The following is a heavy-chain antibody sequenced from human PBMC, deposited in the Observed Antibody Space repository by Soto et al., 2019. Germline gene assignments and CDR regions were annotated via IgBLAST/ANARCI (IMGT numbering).Heavy chain of an antibody. CDR2: ISSSSYT. D-gene: IGHD1-1*01. Sequence: GGSLRLSCAASGFTFSSYSMNWVRQAPGKGLEWVSSISSSSYTYYADSVKGRFTISRDNAKNSLYLQMNSLRAEDTAVYYCARTRLPRYAFDIWGQGTMVTVSS. CDR1: GFTFSSYS. CDR3: ARTRLPRYAFDI. J-gene: IGHJ3*02. V-gene: IGHV3-21*04.